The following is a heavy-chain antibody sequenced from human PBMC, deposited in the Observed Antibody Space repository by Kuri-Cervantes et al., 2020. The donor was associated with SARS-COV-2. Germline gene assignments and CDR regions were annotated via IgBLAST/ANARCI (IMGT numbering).Heavy chain of an antibody. Sequence: ESLKISCTVPGGSISSSSYYWGWIRQPPGKGLEWIGSIYYSGSTYYNPSLKSRVTISVDTSKNQFSLKLSSVTAADTAVYYCARGLKEAKHIVVVTAIRETRRFDYWGQGTLVTVSS. CDR1: GGSISSSSYY. V-gene: IGHV4-39*07. D-gene: IGHD2-21*02. J-gene: IGHJ4*02. CDR3: ARGLKEAKHIVVVTAIRETRRFDY. CDR2: IYYSGST.